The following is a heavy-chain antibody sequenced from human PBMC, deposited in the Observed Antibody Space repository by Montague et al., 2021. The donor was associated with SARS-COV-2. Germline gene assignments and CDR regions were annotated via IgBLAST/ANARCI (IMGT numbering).Heavy chain of an antibody. Sequence: SETLSLTCTVSGGSISSYYWSWIRQPPGPGLGRIWYINYIGSTNYNSSLKRRVTISVDTSKNQFPLNLSSVTAAGTAVYYCSRNLVVHYWYGMDVWGQGTTVTVSS. D-gene: IGHD2-15*01. J-gene: IGHJ6*02. CDR1: GGSISSYY. CDR3: SRNLVVHYWYGMDV. CDR2: INYIGST. V-gene: IGHV4-59*01.